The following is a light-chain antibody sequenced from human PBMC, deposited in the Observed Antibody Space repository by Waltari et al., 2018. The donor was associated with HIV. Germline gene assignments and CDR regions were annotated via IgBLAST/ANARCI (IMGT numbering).Light chain of an antibody. Sequence: DIQLTQSPSILSASVGDRVTITCRASQGISNYLAWYQQTPGKSPKLLIFLASTLQSGVPSRFSGSGSETDVTLIISSLQPEDFATYYCQQLHTYPRTFGQGTKVEIK. CDR2: LAS. J-gene: IGKJ1*01. CDR3: QQLHTYPRT. V-gene: IGKV1-9*01. CDR1: QGISNY.